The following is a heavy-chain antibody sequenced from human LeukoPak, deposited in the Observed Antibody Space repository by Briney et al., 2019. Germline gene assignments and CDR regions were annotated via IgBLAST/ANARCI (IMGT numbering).Heavy chain of an antibody. CDR2: TYYRSKWYN. D-gene: IGHD6-19*01. V-gene: IGHV6-1*01. J-gene: IGHJ6*04. CDR1: GDSVSSNSAA. CDR3: ARAPDDLAGPYYYYSYGMDV. Sequence: SQTLSLTCAISGDSVSSNSAAWNWIRQSPSRGLEWLGRTYYRSKWYNDYAVSVKSRISINPDTSKNQFSLQLNSVTPEDTAVYYCARAPDDLAGPYYYYSYGMDVWGKGTTVTVSS.